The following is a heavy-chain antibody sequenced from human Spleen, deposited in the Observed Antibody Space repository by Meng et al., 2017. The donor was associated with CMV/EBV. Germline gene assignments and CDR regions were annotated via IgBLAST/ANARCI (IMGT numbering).Heavy chain of an antibody. Sequence: ASVKVSCKASGYTFTNYYIHWVRQAPGQGLEWMAIINPSGGGTSYAQKFQGRITMTRDTSASTVYMELSSLRSEDTAVYYCARTYYDFWSGYYGDSGGMDVWGQGTTVTVSS. D-gene: IGHD3-3*01. CDR1: GYTFTNYY. V-gene: IGHV1-46*01. CDR3: ARTYYDFWSGYYGDSGGMDV. J-gene: IGHJ6*02. CDR2: INPSGGGT.